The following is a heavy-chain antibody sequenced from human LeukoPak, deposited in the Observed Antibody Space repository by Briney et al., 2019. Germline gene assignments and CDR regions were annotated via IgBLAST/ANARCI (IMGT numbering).Heavy chain of an antibody. D-gene: IGHD3-3*01. V-gene: IGHV1-69*04. CDR1: GGTFSSYA. CDR2: IIPILGIA. J-gene: IGHJ6*02. CDR3: ARVQHYDFWSGYYPPYYYYGMDV. Sequence: GASVKVSCKASGGTFSSYAISWVRQAPGQGLEWMGRIIPILGIANYAQKFQGRVTITADKSTSTAYMELSSLRSEDTAVYYCARVQHYDFWSGYYPPYYYYGMDVWGQGTTVTVSS.